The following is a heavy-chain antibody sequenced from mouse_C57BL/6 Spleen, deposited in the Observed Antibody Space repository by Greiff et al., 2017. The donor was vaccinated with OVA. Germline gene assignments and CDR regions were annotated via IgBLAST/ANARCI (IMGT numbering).Heavy chain of an antibody. J-gene: IGHJ2*01. CDR1: GFTFSSYA. CDR2: ISDGGSYT. Sequence: EVKLMESGGGLVKPGGSLKLSCAASGFTFSSYAMSWVRQTPEKRLEWVATISDGGSYTYYPDNVKGRFTISRDNAKNNLYLQMSHLKSEDTAMYYCARERGGNPYYFDYWGQGTTLTVSS. D-gene: IGHD1-1*02. V-gene: IGHV5-4*01. CDR3: ARERGGNPYYFDY.